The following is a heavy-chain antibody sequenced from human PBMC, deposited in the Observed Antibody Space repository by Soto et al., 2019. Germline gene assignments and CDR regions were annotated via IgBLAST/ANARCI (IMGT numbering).Heavy chain of an antibody. CDR1: GFTFSDYA. CDR3: AKRGSRWSVFDY. CDR2: ISGSDDTT. J-gene: IGHJ4*02. Sequence: PGGSLRLSCAASGFTFSDYAMNWVRQAPGKGLEWVSTISGSDDTTYYTDSVKGRFTISRDNSKNTLYVQMNSLRAEDTAVYYCAKRGSRWSVFDYWGQGTLVTVSS. D-gene: IGHD6-13*01. V-gene: IGHV3-23*01.